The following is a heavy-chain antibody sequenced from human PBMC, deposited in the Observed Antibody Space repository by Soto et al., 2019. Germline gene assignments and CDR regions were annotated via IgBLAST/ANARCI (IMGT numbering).Heavy chain of an antibody. D-gene: IGHD2-15*01. CDR1: GYTFTSYY. CDR2: ISYDGSNK. CDR3: ARGYCSGKTCYYFDY. J-gene: IGHJ4*02. V-gene: IGHV3-30-3*01. Sequence: SCKASGYTFTSYYMHWVRQAPGKGLEWVAVISYDGSNKYYADSVKGRFTISRDNSKNTLYLQMNSLRAEDTAVYYCARGYCSGKTCYYFDYWGQGTLVTVS.